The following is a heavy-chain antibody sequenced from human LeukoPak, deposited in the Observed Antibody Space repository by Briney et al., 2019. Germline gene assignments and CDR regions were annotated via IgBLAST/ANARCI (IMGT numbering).Heavy chain of an antibody. CDR3: ARRSPGQYYFDY. V-gene: IGHV3-21*01. CDR1: GFTFSSCS. Sequence: AGGSLRLSCAASGFTFSSCSMNWVRQAPGKGLEWVSSISSSSSYIYYADSVKGRFTISRDNAKNSLYLQMNSLRAEDTAVYYCARRSPGQYYFDYWGQGTLVTVSS. D-gene: IGHD3-10*01. J-gene: IGHJ4*02. CDR2: ISSSSSYI.